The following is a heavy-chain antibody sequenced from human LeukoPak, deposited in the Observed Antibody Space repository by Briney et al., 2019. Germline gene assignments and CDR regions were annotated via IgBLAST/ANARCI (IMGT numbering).Heavy chain of an antibody. CDR3: ASRRFWSGREIFWFDP. J-gene: IGHJ5*02. V-gene: IGHV4-39*01. CDR2: IYYSGSI. Sequence: SETLSLTCTVSGGSISSSSYYWGWIRQPPGKGLEWIGSIYYSGSIYYNPSPSLKSRVPISLDTSKHQFSLKLSSVTAADTAVYYCASRRFWSGREIFWFDPWGQGTLVTVSS. CDR1: GGSISSSSYY. D-gene: IGHD3-3*01.